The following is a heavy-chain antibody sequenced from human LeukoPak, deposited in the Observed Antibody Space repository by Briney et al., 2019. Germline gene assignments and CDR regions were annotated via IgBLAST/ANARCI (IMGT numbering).Heavy chain of an antibody. V-gene: IGHV3-49*04. CDR1: GFTFGDYA. CDR2: IRSKAYGGTT. J-gene: IGHJ4*02. D-gene: IGHD3-22*01. Sequence: GGSLRFSCTASGFTFGDYAMSWVRQAPGKGLEWVGFIRSKAYGGTTEYAASVKGRFTISRDDSKSIAYLQMNSLKTEDTAVYYCTRAGYSYYYDSSGKIDYWGQGTLVTVSS. CDR3: TRAGYSYYYDSSGKIDY.